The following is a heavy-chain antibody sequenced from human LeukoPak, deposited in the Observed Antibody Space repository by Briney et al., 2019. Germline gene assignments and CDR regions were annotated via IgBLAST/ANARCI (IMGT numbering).Heavy chain of an antibody. CDR2: IYYSGST. Sequence: SETLSLTCAVYGGSFSGYYWSWIRQPPGKGLEWIGYIYYSGSTNYNPSLKSRVTISVDTSKNQFSLKLSSVTAADTAVYYCARIMITFGGVIGQFDYWGQGTLVTVSS. D-gene: IGHD3-16*02. J-gene: IGHJ4*02. V-gene: IGHV4-59*01. CDR3: ARIMITFGGVIGQFDY. CDR1: GGSFSGYY.